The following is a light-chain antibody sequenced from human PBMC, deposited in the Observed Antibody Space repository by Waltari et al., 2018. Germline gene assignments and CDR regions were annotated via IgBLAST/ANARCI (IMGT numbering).Light chain of an antibody. CDR1: QSVSSY. CDR2: DAS. CDR3: QQRSNWPLT. V-gene: IGKV3-11*01. Sequence: ELVLTQSPATLSLSPGERATLSCRASQSVSSYLAWYQQTPGQAPRLLIYDASNRATGIPARFSGSGSGTDFTLTISSLEPEDFAVYYCQQRSNWPLTFGGGTKVEIK. J-gene: IGKJ4*01.